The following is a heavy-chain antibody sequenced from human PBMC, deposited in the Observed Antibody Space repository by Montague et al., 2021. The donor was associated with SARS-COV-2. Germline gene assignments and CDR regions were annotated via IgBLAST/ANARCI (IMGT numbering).Heavy chain of an antibody. CDR2: LDAQYGDT. CDR1: GYSLSQTT. CDR3: TTRSISGVVIYAFAF. J-gene: IGHJ3*01. V-gene: IGHV1-24*01. Sequence: SVKVSCKVSGYSLSQTTIHWVRQAPGKGLEWMGRLDAQYGDTVYRQTLQGRVAMTADSSTETAYMELANLISDDTAVYYCTTRSISGVVIYAFAFWGQGTMVTVSS. D-gene: IGHD3-3*01.